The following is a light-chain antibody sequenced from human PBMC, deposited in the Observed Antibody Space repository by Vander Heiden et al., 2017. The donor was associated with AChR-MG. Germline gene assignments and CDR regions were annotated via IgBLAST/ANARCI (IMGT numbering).Light chain of an antibody. Sequence: QSALTQPASVSGSPGQSITISCTGTSSDVGSYNLVSWYQQHPGKAPKVMIYEVNKRPSGVSNRFSGSKSGNTASLTISGLQAEDEADYYCCSYAGSSTPFGGGTKLTVL. CDR1: SSDVGSYNL. CDR2: EVN. V-gene: IGLV2-23*02. CDR3: CSYAGSSTP. J-gene: IGLJ2*01.